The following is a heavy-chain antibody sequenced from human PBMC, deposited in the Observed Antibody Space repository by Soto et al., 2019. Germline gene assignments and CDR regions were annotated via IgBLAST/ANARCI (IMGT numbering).Heavy chain of an antibody. CDR1: GFTFSSYA. V-gene: IGHV3-30-3*01. J-gene: IGHJ6*02. CDR2: ISYDGSNK. CDR3: ARTGLIDYYYYGMDV. Sequence: GESLKISCAASGFTFSSYAMHWVRQAPGKGLEWVAVISYDGSNKYYADSVKGRFTISRDNSKNTLYLQMNSLRAEDTAVYYCARTGLIDYYYYGMDVWGQGTTVTVSS.